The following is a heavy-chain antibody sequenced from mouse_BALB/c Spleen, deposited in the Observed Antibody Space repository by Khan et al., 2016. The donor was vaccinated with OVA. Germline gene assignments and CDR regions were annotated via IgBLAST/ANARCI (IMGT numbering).Heavy chain of an antibody. CDR3: ARSWDSYYFDY. V-gene: IGHV1-87*01. CDR2: IYPGNGDT. Sequence: QIQLVQSGADLSRPGASVKLSCKASGYTFTSYWMHWVKQRPGQGLEWIGAIYPGNGDTRYTQKFKGKATLTADKSSSTAYMQLSSLASEDSAVYYCARSWDSYYFDYWGQGTTLTVSS. CDR1: GYTFTSYW. J-gene: IGHJ2*01. D-gene: IGHD4-1*01.